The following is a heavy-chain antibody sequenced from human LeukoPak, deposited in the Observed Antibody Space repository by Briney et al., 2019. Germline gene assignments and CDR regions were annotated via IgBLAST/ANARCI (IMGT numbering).Heavy chain of an antibody. Sequence: SETLSLTCTVSGGSISSYYWSWIRQPPGKGQERIGYIYYSGSTNYNPSLKSRVTISVDTSKNQFSLKLSSVTAADTAVYYCARDPGGTYFDYWGQGTLVTVSS. CDR1: GGSISSYY. V-gene: IGHV4-59*01. D-gene: IGHD1-1*01. CDR2: IYYSGST. CDR3: ARDPGGTYFDY. J-gene: IGHJ4*02.